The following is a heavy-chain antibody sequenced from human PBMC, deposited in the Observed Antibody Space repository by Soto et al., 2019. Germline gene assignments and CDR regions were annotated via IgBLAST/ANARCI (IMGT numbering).Heavy chain of an antibody. CDR3: ATDEGYSGYRKFDY. CDR1: GYTLTELS. V-gene: IGHV1-24*01. Sequence: SLKVSCKVSGYTLTELSMHWVRQAPGKGLEWMGGFDPEDGETIYAQKFQGRVTMTEDTSTDTAYMELSSLRSEDTAVYYCATDEGYSGYRKFDYWGQGTLVTVSS. CDR2: FDPEDGET. J-gene: IGHJ4*02. D-gene: IGHD5-12*01.